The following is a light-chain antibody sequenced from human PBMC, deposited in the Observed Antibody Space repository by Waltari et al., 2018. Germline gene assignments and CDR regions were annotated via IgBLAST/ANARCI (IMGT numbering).Light chain of an antibody. CDR1: HDISNF. V-gene: IGKV1-33*01. Sequence: DLQMTQSPSSLSASVGDRVTITCQASHDISNFLNWYQQKPGKAPKLVIYDASNLETGVPSRFSGSGSGTHFTFTISSLQPEDIATYYCQGYYNLPSSITFGRGTRLEIK. CDR2: DAS. J-gene: IGKJ5*01. CDR3: QGYYNLPSSIT.